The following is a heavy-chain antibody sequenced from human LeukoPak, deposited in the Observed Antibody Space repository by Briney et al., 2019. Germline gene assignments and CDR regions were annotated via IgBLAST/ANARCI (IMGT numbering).Heavy chain of an antibody. Sequence: SETLSLTCTVSGGSISSYYWSWIRQPAGKGLEWIGRIYTSGSTNYNPSLKSRVTMSVDTSKNQFSLKLSSVTAADTAVYYCARGPYSYDSSGAFDIWGQGTMVTVSS. CDR2: IYTSGST. CDR3: ARGPYSYDSSGAFDI. V-gene: IGHV4-4*07. J-gene: IGHJ3*02. D-gene: IGHD3-22*01. CDR1: GGSISSYY.